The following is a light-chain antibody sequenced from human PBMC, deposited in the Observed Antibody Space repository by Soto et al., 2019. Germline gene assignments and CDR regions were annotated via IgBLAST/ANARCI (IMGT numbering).Light chain of an antibody. CDR2: DTF. CDR3: QQRSSWPLT. V-gene: IGKV3-11*01. J-gene: IGKJ4*01. CDR1: QDITTY. Sequence: IVLTQSPASLSLSPGERATLSCRASQDITTYLAWYQQKPGQAPRLFIYDTFKRASDVPARFSGSGSGTVFTLTITNVAPDDSAIYYCQQRSSWPLTFGGGTKVDIK.